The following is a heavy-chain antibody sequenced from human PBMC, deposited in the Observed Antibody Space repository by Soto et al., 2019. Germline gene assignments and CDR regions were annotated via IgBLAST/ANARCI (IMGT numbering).Heavy chain of an antibody. CDR2: IYPGDSDT. CDR3: ARYIVATRQHYFDY. J-gene: IGHJ4*02. D-gene: IGHD5-12*01. CDR1: GYSFTSYW. V-gene: IGHV5-51*01. Sequence: VESLKISCKGSGYSFTSYWIGWVRQMPGKGLEWMGIIYPGDSDTRYSPSFQGQVTISADKSISTAYLQLSSLKASDTAIYYCARYIVATRQHYFDYWGQEPLVTVSS.